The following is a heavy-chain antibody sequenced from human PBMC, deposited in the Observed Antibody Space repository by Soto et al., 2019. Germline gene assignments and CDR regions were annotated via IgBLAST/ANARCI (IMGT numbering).Heavy chain of an antibody. J-gene: IGHJ3*02. V-gene: IGHV5-51*01. CDR2: IYPGDSDT. Sequence: PGESLKISCKGSGYSFTSYWIGWVRQMPGKGLEWMGIIYPGDSDTRYSPSFQGQVTISADKSISTAYLQWSSLKASDTAMYYCARLASNLQLWPTDAFDIWGQGTMVTVSS. D-gene: IGHD5-18*01. CDR1: GYSFTSYW. CDR3: ARLASNLQLWPTDAFDI.